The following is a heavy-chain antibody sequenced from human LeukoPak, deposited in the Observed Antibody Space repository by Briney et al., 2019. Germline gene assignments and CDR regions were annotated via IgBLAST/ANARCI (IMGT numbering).Heavy chain of an antibody. Sequence: SETLSLTCTVSGGSISSNNYFWGWIRQPPGKGLEWIGNISYSGSTYYNPSLESRVTISVDTSKNQFSLRLSSVTAADTAVYYCARSGYDSTYYYYMDVWGKGTTVTISS. J-gene: IGHJ6*03. D-gene: IGHD5-12*01. V-gene: IGHV4-39*07. CDR1: GGSISSNNYF. CDR3: ARSGYDSTYYYYMDV. CDR2: ISYSGST.